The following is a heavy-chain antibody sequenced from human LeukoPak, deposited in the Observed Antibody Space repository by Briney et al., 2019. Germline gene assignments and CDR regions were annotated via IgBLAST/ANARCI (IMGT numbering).Heavy chain of an antibody. CDR1: GGSISSYY. Sequence: SETLSLTCTVSGGSISSYYWGWIRQPPGKGLEWIGYIYYSGSTNYNPSLKSRVTISVDTSKNQFSLKLSSVTAADTAVYYCARGPGGYYYYMDVWGKGTTVTVSS. D-gene: IGHD3-10*01. J-gene: IGHJ6*03. V-gene: IGHV4-59*01. CDR3: ARGPGGYYYYMDV. CDR2: IYYSGST.